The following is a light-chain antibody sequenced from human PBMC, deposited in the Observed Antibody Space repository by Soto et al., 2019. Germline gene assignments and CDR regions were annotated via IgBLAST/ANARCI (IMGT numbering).Light chain of an antibody. Sequence: IQMTQSPSSLSASVGDRVTITCRASQSIHSYLNWYQQKPGKAPKLLIFTASSLQRGVPSRFSGSGSGTDFTLTISSLQPEDFETYYSIQDYNYPLTFGGGTKVDIK. CDR3: IQDYNYPLT. V-gene: IGKV1-6*01. CDR1: QSIHSY. CDR2: TAS. J-gene: IGKJ4*01.